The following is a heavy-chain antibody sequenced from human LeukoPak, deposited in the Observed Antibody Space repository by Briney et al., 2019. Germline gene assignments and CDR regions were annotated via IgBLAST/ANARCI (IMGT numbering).Heavy chain of an antibody. CDR2: IHFSGST. CDR3: ARLNESPTRFDY. J-gene: IGHJ4*02. D-gene: IGHD1-14*01. V-gene: IGHV4-59*08. CDR1: GGSMGGSY. Sequence: PSETLSLTCTVSGGSMGGSYWSWIRQPPGKGLEWIAYIHFSGSTNYSPSLKSRVTISIDMSKNQFSLRLISVTAADTAVYYCARLNESPTRFDYWGQGTLVPVSS.